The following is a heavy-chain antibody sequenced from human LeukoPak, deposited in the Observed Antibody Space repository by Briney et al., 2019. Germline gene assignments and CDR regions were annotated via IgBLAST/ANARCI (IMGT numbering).Heavy chain of an antibody. Sequence: SETLSLTCTVSGGSISGSSYYWGRIRQPPGKGLEWIGSIYYSGSTYYNPSLKSRVTISVDTSKNQFSLKLSSVTAADTAVYYCARWMKGIAVAGTSGGGAFDIWGQGTMVTVSS. V-gene: IGHV4-39*07. CDR3: ARWMKGIAVAGTSGGGAFDI. CDR1: GGSISGSSYY. D-gene: IGHD6-19*01. CDR2: IYYSGST. J-gene: IGHJ3*02.